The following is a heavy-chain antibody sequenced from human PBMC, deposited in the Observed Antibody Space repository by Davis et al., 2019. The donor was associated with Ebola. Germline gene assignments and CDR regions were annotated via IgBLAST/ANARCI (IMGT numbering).Heavy chain of an antibody. J-gene: IGHJ4*02. V-gene: IGHV4-30-4*01. CDR1: GGSISSGDYY. CDR2: IYYSGST. D-gene: IGHD4-17*01. Sequence: PSETLSLTCTVSGGSISSGDYYWSWIRQPPGKGLEWIGYIYYSGSTYYNPSLKSRVTISVDTSKNQFSLKLSSVTAADTAVYYCARAEPDYVTDYWGQGTLVTVSS. CDR3: ARAEPDYVTDY.